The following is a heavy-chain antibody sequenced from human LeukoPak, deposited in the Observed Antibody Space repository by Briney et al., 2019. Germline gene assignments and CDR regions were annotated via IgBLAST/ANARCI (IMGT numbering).Heavy chain of an antibody. CDR3: ARGPITIFGVVTWHYMDV. J-gene: IGHJ6*03. Sequence: PSETLSLTCTVSGGSISSGSYYWSWIRQPAGKGLEWIGRIYTSGSTNYNPSLKSRVTISVDTSKNQFSLKLSSVTAADTAVYYCARGPITIFGVVTWHYMDVWGKGTTVTVSS. CDR2: IYTSGST. CDR1: GGSISSGSYY. D-gene: IGHD3-3*01. V-gene: IGHV4-61*02.